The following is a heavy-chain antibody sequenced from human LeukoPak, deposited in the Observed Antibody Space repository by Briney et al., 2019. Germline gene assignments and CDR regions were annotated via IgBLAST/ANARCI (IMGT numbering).Heavy chain of an antibody. CDR2: IYTSGRT. V-gene: IGHV4-61*02. D-gene: IGHD1-26*01. J-gene: IGHJ4*02. CDR3: ARESLGPPYYFDF. Sequence: SQTLSLTCTVSGGSISSGTFYWSWIRQPAGKGLEWIGRIYTSGRTSCNPSLKSRVTISVDTSKNQFSLKLNSVTAADTAVYYCARESLGPPYYFDFWGQGTLVTVSS. CDR1: GGSISSGTFY.